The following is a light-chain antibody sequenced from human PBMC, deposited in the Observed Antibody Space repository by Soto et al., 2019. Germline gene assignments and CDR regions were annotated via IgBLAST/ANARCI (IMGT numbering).Light chain of an antibody. V-gene: IGKV2-30*01. Sequence: DVVMTQSPLSLPVTLGQPASISCRSSQSLVYGDGNNYLNWFHQRPGQTPRRLLYKVSSRDTGVPARFTGSGLGSDFTLKISRVEAEDVGVYYCMQGTHWSYSFGQGIKLEIK. CDR1: QSLVYGDGNNY. CDR2: KVS. J-gene: IGKJ2*03. CDR3: MQGTHWSYS.